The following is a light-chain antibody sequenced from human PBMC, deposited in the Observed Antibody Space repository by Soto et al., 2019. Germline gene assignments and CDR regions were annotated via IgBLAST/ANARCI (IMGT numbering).Light chain of an antibody. V-gene: IGKV3-20*01. CDR2: GAS. CDR1: QIVSSSY. J-gene: IGKJ3*01. Sequence: EIVLTQSPGTLSLSPGERATLSCRASQIVSSSYLAWYQQKPGQAPRLLIYGASSRATGIPDRFSGSGSGTDFTLTISRLEPVDFAVYYCQQYGSSPITFGPGTKVDIK. CDR3: QQYGSSPIT.